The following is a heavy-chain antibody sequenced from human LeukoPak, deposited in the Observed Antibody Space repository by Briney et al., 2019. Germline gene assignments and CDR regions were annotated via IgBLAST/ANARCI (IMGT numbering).Heavy chain of an antibody. J-gene: IGHJ4*02. CDR2: VNPNSGKT. CDR1: GYTFSAYE. Sequence: GASVEVSCKASGYTFSAYEINWVRQATGQGLEWVGWVNPNSGKTDYAQKFQGRVTMTRDTSLSTAYMELSSLRSDDTAVYYCARHNSWYPNVHWGQGTLVTVSS. D-gene: IGHD6-13*01. V-gene: IGHV1-8*02. CDR3: ARHNSWYPNVH.